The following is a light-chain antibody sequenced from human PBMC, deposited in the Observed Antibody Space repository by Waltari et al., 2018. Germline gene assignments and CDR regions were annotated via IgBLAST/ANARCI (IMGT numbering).Light chain of an antibody. V-gene: IGLV2-23*01. CDR3: CSYAGSSTYVV. Sequence: QSALTQPASVSGSPGQSITISCPGTSRDVGRYNLVSWYQQHPGKAPKLMIYEGSKRPSGVSNRFSGSKPGNTASLTISGLQAEDEADYYCCSYAGSSTYVVFGGGTKLTVL. J-gene: IGLJ2*01. CDR2: EGS. CDR1: SRDVGRYNL.